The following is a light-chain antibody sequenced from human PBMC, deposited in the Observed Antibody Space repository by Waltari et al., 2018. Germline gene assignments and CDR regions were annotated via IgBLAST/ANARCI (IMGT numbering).Light chain of an antibody. CDR2: AAS. Sequence: DIQITQSPASLSAWIGDKVLLPCRASQTISTYLTWYQQKIGQAPKLLISAASTLDNGVPPRFSGSGSGTDFSLTISSVEPEDFGDYFCQQNFNVPVRFGQGTRLDIK. J-gene: IGKJ5*01. V-gene: IGKV1-39*01. CDR3: QQNFNVPVR. CDR1: QTISTY.